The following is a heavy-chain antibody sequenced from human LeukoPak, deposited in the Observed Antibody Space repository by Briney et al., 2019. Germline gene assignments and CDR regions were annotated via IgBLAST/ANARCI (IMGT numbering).Heavy chain of an antibody. Sequence: GASVEVSCKASGYTFTSYDINWVRQATGQGLEWMGWMNPNSGNTGYAQKFQGRVTITRNTSISTAYMELSSLRSEDTAVYYCARGPPADFWSGYYYFDYWGQGTPVTVSS. V-gene: IGHV1-8*03. CDR3: ARGPPADFWSGYYYFDY. D-gene: IGHD3-3*01. CDR2: MNPNSGNT. CDR1: GYTFTSYD. J-gene: IGHJ4*02.